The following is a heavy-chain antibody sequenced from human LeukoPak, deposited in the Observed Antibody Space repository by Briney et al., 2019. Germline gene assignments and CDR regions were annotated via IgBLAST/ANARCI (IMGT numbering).Heavy chain of an antibody. D-gene: IGHD2-15*01. CDR2: ISYDENNK. CDR1: GFTFSSYA. J-gene: IGHJ4*02. CDR3: ERADIVAVVAAAALDY. V-gene: IGHV3-30*04. Sequence: GGSLRLSCAASGFTFSSYAMHWVRQAPGKGLEGVAVISYDENNKFHAHSVRGRLTSSRDNSKSTLYLQMNSLRDEHTAVYYCERADIVAVVAAAALDYWGQGPLVTVSS.